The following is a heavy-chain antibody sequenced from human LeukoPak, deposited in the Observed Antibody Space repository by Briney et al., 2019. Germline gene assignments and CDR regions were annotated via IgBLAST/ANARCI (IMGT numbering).Heavy chain of an antibody. CDR2: INHSGST. D-gene: IGHD6-13*01. CDR1: GGSFSGYY. CDR3: ARGSIAAAGNYGY. V-gene: IGHV4-34*01. J-gene: IGHJ4*02. Sequence: SSETLSLTCAVYGGSFSGYYWSWIRQPPGKGLEWIGEINHSGSTNYSPSLKSRVTISVDTSKNQFSLKLSSVTAADTAVYYCARGSIAAAGNYGYWGQGTLVTVSS.